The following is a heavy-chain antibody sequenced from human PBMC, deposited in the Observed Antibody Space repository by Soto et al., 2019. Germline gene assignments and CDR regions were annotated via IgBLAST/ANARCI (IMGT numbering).Heavy chain of an antibody. D-gene: IGHD4-17*01. CDR2: IYYSGGT. Sequence: QVQLQESGPGLVKPSETLSLTCTVSGGSISNYYWSWIRQPPGKGLEWIGYIYYSGGTNYNPSLKSRVTISVATSKNQFSLKLSSVPAADTAVYYCARRYGDYFDFWGQGTLVTVSS. CDR1: GGSISNYY. V-gene: IGHV4-59*08. J-gene: IGHJ4*02. CDR3: ARRYGDYFDF.